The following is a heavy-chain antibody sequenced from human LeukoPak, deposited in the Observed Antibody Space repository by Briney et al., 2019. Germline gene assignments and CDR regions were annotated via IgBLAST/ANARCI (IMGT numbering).Heavy chain of an antibody. D-gene: IGHD5-18*01. CDR1: GFTFGDYA. J-gene: IGHJ4*02. V-gene: IGHV3-49*04. CDR2: IRSKGYGGTT. Sequence: GRSLRLSCTGSGFTFGDYAMSWVRQAPGKGLEWVGFIRSKGYGGTTEYAASVKGRFTISRDDFKSVAYLQMNSLMTEDTAVYYCTRDVRHSYGPPSDYWGQETLVIVSS. CDR3: TRDVRHSYGPPSDY.